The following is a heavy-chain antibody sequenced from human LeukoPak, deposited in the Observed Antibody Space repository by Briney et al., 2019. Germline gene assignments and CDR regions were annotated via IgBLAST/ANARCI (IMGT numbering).Heavy chain of an antibody. V-gene: IGHV4-4*02. CDR2: IYHSGST. CDR3: TREVRSAWASFDP. J-gene: IGHJ5*02. Sequence: SGTLSLTCAVSGGSIISTNWWSWVRQPPGKGLEWIGEIYHSGSTNYNPSLKSRVTISVDNSKNQFSLNLSSVTAADTAVYYCTREVRSAWASFDPWGQGTLVIVSS. D-gene: IGHD1-26*01. CDR1: GGSIISTNW.